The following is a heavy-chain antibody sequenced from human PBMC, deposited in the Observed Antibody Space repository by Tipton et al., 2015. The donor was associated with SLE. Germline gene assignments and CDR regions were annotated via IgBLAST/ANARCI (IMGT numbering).Heavy chain of an antibody. J-gene: IGHJ3*02. D-gene: IGHD6-13*01. CDR1: GGSISSHY. V-gene: IGHV4-59*11. CDR3: AREEQQFDAFDI. CDR2: IYYSGST. Sequence: TLSLTCTVSGGSISSHYWSWIRQPPGKGLEWIGYIYYSGSTNYNPSLQSRVTISVDTSKNQFSLKLSSVTAADTAVYYCAREEQQFDAFDIWGQGTMVTVSS.